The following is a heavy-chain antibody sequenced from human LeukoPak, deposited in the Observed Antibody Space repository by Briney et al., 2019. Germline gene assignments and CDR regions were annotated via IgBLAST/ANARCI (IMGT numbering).Heavy chain of an antibody. Sequence: EGSLRLSCAASGFTFSSYGMHWVRQAPGKGLEWVAVIWYGGSNKYYADSVKGRFTISRDNSKNTLYLQMNSLRAEDTAVYYCAKDSLSGWLEWGQGTLVTVSS. CDR1: GFTFSSYG. CDR3: AKDSLSGWLE. D-gene: IGHD6-19*01. J-gene: IGHJ4*02. V-gene: IGHV3-30*02. CDR2: IWYGGSNK.